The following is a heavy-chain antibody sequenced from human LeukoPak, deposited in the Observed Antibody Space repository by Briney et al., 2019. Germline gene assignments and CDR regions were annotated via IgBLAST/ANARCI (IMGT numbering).Heavy chain of an antibody. V-gene: IGHV3-23*01. D-gene: IGHD2-2*01. J-gene: IGHJ4*02. CDR3: AKDFYEPIVVVPAAFGY. Sequence: GGSLRLSCAASGFTFSSYAMSWVRQAPGKGLEWVSAVSGSGGSTYYADSVKGRFTISRDNSKNTLYLQMNSLRAEDTAVYYCAKDFYEPIVVVPAAFGYWGQGTLVTVSS. CDR2: VSGSGGST. CDR1: GFTFSSYA.